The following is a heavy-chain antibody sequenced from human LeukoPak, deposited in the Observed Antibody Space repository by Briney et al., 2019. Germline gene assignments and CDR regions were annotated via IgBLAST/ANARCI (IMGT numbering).Heavy chain of an antibody. Sequence: SETLSLTCTVSGGSISSYYWSWIRQPAGKGLEWIGRIYTSGSTNYNPSLKSRVTMSVDTSKNQFSLKLSSVTAADTAVYYCARGTGDYYGSGSYYSDAFDIWGQGTMVTVSS. J-gene: IGHJ3*02. D-gene: IGHD3-10*01. CDR1: GGSISSYY. CDR3: ARGTGDYYGSGSYYSDAFDI. V-gene: IGHV4-4*07. CDR2: IYTSGST.